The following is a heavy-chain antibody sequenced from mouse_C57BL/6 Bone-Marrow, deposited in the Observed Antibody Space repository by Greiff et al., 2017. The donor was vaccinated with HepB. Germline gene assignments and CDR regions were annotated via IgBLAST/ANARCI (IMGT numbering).Heavy chain of an antibody. J-gene: IGHJ4*01. D-gene: IGHD4-1*02. Sequence: DVKLVESGGDLVKPGGSLKLSCAASGFTFSSYGMSWVRQTPDKRLEWVATISSGGGYTYYPDSVKGRFTISRDNAKNTLYLQMSSLKSEDTAVYYCARPSTGTRAMDYWGQGTSVTVSS. CDR1: GFTFSSYG. V-gene: IGHV5-6*02. CDR2: ISSGGGYT. CDR3: ARPSTGTRAMDY.